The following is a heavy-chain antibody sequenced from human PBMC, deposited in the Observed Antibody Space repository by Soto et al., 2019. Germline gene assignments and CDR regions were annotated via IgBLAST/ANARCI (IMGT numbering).Heavy chain of an antibody. D-gene: IGHD6-19*01. Sequence: QVQLVESGGGLVKPGGSLRLSCAASGFNFSDHYMNWIRQAPGKGLEWVSYISDSSRYTNYADSVKGRFTISRDNAKNSLYLQLNSLRAEDTAIYYCARHTSGWHYYDYWGQGTPVTVSS. J-gene: IGHJ4*02. V-gene: IGHV3-11*06. CDR3: ARHTSGWHYYDY. CDR2: ISDSSRYT. CDR1: GFNFSDHY.